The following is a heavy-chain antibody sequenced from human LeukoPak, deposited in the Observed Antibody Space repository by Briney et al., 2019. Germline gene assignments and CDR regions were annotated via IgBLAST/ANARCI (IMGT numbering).Heavy chain of an antibody. J-gene: IGHJ4*02. V-gene: IGHV4-4*02. CDR2: ILHTGPT. CDR1: GVSITDNW. Sequence: PSETLSLTCAVSGVSITDNWWSWVRQPRGKGLEWIGEILHTGPTNFNPSLKSRVTISMDKSKNQLSLGLNSVTAADTAIYYCVRGGTYYLPYWGQGILVTVSS. CDR3: VRGGTYYLPY. D-gene: IGHD1-26*01.